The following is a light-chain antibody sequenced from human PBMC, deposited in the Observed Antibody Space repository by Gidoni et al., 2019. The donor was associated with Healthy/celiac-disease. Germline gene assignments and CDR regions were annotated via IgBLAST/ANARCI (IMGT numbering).Light chain of an antibody. Sequence: SSELTQDPAVSVALGQTVRITCQGDSLRSYYASWYQLKTGQAPVLVIYGKNNRPSGIPDRFSGSSSGNTASLTITGAQAEDEADYYCNSRDSSGNHVVFGGGTKLTVL. CDR2: GKN. V-gene: IGLV3-19*01. J-gene: IGLJ2*01. CDR3: NSRDSSGNHVV. CDR1: SLRSYY.